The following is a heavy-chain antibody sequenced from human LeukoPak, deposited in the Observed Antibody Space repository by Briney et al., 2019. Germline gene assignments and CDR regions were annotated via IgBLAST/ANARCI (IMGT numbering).Heavy chain of an antibody. V-gene: IGHV3-74*01. D-gene: IGHD3-3*01. J-gene: IGHJ4*02. CDR3: ARAPYFDFWSGYPPDY. Sequence: GGSLRLSCAASGFTFRSYWMHWVRQAPGRGLVWVSRINSDGSTTNYADSVKGRFTISRDNAKNTLYLQMNSLRAEDTAVYYCARAPYFDFWSGYPPDYWGQGTLVTVSS. CDR2: INSDGSTT. CDR1: GFTFRSYW.